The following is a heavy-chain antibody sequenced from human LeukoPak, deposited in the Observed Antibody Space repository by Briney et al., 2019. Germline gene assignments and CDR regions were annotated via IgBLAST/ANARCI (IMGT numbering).Heavy chain of an antibody. J-gene: IGHJ4*02. CDR3: ARGDGYNGFRY. CDR2: IIPIVNMV. Sequence: ASVKVSCKAPGGTFSDYSISWVRQAPGQGSQWMGRIIPIVNMVDYAKRFQGRVTIIADKSTSTAHMELSSLRSEDTAVYYCARGDGYNGFRYWGQGTLVTVSS. D-gene: IGHD5-24*01. CDR1: GGTFSDYS. V-gene: IGHV1-69*02.